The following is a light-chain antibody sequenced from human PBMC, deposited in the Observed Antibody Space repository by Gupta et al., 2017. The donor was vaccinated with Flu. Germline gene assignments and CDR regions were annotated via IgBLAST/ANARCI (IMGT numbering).Light chain of an antibody. CDR3: QQYGSSQT. Sequence: EIVLTQSPGTLSLSPGERATLSYRASQSVSSSYLAWCQQKPGQAPRLLIYGASSRATGIPDRFSGSGSGTDFTLTISRLEPEDFAVYYCQQYGSSQTFGQGTQVEIK. V-gene: IGKV3-20*01. CDR1: QSVSSSY. CDR2: GAS. J-gene: IGKJ1*01.